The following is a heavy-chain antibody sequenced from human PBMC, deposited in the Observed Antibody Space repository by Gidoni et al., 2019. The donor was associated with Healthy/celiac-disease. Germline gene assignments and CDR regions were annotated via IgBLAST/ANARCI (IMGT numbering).Heavy chain of an antibody. CDR1: GYTFTSYD. J-gene: IGHJ5*02. CDR3: ARYSTVTGGNWFDP. Sequence: QVQLVQSGAEVKKPGASVKVSCKASGYTFTSYDINWVRQATGQGLEWMGWMNPNSGNTGYAQKFQGRGTMTRNTSISTAYMELSSLRSEDTAVYYCARYSTVTGGNWFDPWGQGTLVTVSS. CDR2: MNPNSGNT. D-gene: IGHD4-17*01. V-gene: IGHV1-8*01.